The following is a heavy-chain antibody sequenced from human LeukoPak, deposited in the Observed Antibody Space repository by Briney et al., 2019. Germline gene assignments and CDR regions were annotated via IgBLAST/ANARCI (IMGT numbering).Heavy chain of an antibody. CDR2: ISYDGSNK. CDR3: AKDHSGSYYLAY. J-gene: IGHJ4*02. Sequence: GGSLRLSCAASGFTFSSYGMHWVRRAPGKGLEWVAVISYDGSNKYYADSVKGRFTISRDNSKNTLYLQMNSLRAEDTAVYYCAKDHSGSYYLAYWGQGTLVTVSS. CDR1: GFTFSSYG. V-gene: IGHV3-30*18. D-gene: IGHD1-26*01.